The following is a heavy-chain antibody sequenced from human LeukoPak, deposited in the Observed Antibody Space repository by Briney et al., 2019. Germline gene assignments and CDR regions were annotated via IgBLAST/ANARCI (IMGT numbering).Heavy chain of an antibody. CDR1: GGSISSSGYY. CDR3: VGKRYSYGFDY. V-gene: IGHV4-39*07. CDR2: INHSGST. J-gene: IGHJ4*02. D-gene: IGHD5-18*01. Sequence: PSETLSLTCTVSGGSISSSGYYWDWIRQPPGKGLEWIGEINHSGSTNYNPSLKSRVTISVDTSKNQFSLKLSSVTAADTAVYYCVGKRYSYGFDYWGQGTLVTVSS.